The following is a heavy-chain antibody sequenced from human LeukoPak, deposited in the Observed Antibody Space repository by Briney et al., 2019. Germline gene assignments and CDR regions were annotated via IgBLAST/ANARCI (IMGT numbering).Heavy chain of an antibody. D-gene: IGHD3-16*01. Sequence: GGSLRLSCAASGFTYNSYGMHWVRQAPGKGLEWVAFIWYDGSNKYYADSVKDRFTISRDDSKNSLYLQMYSLRAEDTAVYYCARSSTGGFYYYYMDVWGKGTTVTVSS. CDR3: ARSSTGGFYYYYMDV. V-gene: IGHV3-33*01. CDR2: IWYDGSNK. J-gene: IGHJ6*03. CDR1: GFTYNSYG.